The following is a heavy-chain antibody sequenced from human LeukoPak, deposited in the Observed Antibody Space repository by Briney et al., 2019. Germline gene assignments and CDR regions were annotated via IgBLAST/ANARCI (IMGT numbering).Heavy chain of an antibody. D-gene: IGHD5-18*01. V-gene: IGHV4-34*01. J-gene: IGHJ4*02. CDR1: GGSFSGYY. Sequence: SETLSLTCAVYGGSFSGYYWSWIRQPPGKGLEWIGEINHSGSTNYNPSLKSRVTIPVDTSKNQFSLKLSSVTAADTAVYYRARSYSLFDYWGQGTLVTVSS. CDR2: INHSGST. CDR3: ARSYSLFDY.